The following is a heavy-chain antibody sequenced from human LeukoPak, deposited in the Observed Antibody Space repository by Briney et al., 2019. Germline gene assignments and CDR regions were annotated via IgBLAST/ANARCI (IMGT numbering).Heavy chain of an antibody. D-gene: IGHD2-2*01. CDR3: ASEDIVVVPAAMVNYYYGMDV. CDR2: ISSSSSYM. V-gene: IGHV3-21*01. CDR1: GFTFSSYS. J-gene: IGHJ6*02. Sequence: GGSLRLSCAASGFTFSSYSMNWVRQAPGKGLEWVSSISSSSSYMYYADSVKGRFTISRDNAKNSLYLQMNSLRAEDTAVYYCASEDIVVVPAAMVNYYYGMDVWGQGTTVTVSS.